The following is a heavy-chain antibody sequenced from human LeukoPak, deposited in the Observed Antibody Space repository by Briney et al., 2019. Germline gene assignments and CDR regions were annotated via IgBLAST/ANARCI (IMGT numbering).Heavy chain of an antibody. V-gene: IGHV4-31*03. CDR1: GGSISSGGYY. CDR3: ARDKVDYGDRSGFDY. CDR2: IYYNGNT. D-gene: IGHD4-17*01. J-gene: IGHJ4*02. Sequence: SETLSLTCTVSGGSISSGGYYWSWIRQHPGKGLEWIGYIYYNGNTYYNPSLKSRVTISVDTSKDQFSLKLSSVTAADTAVYYCARDKVDYGDRSGFDYWGQGTLVTVSS.